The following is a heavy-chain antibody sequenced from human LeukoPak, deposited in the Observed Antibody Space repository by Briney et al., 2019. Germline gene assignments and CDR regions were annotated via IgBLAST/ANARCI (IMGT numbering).Heavy chain of an antibody. V-gene: IGHV3-23*01. CDR2: FSGSGGST. Sequence: GGSLRLSCAASGFTFSSYAMSWVRQAPGKGLEWVSTFSGSGGSTYYADSVKGRFTISRDNSKNTLYLQMNSLRAEDTAIYYCAKEMGRFSSSPIDYWGQGTLVTVSS. CDR1: GFTFSSYA. CDR3: AKEMGRFSSSPIDY. J-gene: IGHJ4*02. D-gene: IGHD6-13*01.